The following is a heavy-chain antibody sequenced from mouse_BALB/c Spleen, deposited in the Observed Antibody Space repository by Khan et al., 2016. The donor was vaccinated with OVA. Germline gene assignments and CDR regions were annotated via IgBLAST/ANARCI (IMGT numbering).Heavy chain of an antibody. V-gene: IGHV5-9-3*01. Sequence: EVELVESGGGFVKPGGSLKLSCAASGFTFSNYGLSWVRQTPEKRLEWVATISSGGSYTYYPDRVKGRFTISRDNAEHTLYLQMSSLRSEDTAMYYCARTPGYYSSGYFDYWGQGTTLTVSS. CDR1: GFTFSNYG. CDR2: ISSGGSYT. CDR3: ARTPGYYSSGYFDY. J-gene: IGHJ2*01. D-gene: IGHD1-1*01.